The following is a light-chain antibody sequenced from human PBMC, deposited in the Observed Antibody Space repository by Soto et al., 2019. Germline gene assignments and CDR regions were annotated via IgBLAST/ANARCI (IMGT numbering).Light chain of an antibody. Sequence: EIVMTQSPPTLSVSPGERATLSCRASQSISNNLAWYQQKPGQAPRLLIYGASTRATGFPARFSGSDSGTEFTLTISSLQSEDFAVYYCQQYNNWPRTFGQGTRLEIK. CDR1: QSISNN. CDR2: GAS. CDR3: QQYNNWPRT. V-gene: IGKV3-15*01. J-gene: IGKJ5*01.